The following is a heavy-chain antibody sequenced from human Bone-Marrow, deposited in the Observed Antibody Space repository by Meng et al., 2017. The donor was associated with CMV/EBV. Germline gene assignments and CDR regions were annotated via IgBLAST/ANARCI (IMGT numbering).Heavy chain of an antibody. V-gene: IGHV1-2*02. J-gene: IGHJ4*02. CDR1: GYTFPGYY. CDR2: INPNRGGT. D-gene: IGHD5-12*01. CDR3: AREEGGYSGYDLGY. Sequence: QEQSGVAGKEHGAADTVPRKAFGYTFPGYYMHWVQQAPGQGLEWMGWINPNRGGTNYAQKFQGRVTITRDTSISTAYMEVSRLSSDDTAVYYCAREEGGYSGYDLGYWGQGTLVTVSS.